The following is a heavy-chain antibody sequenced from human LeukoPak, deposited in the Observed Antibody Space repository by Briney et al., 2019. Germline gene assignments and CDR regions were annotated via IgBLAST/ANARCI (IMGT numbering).Heavy chain of an antibody. CDR1: GSSFSSNS. D-gene: IGHD6-19*01. CDR3: ASTRRAAVAGRFDS. V-gene: IGHV4-4*09. CDR2: IYHSGNT. Sequence: SETLSLSCNASGSSFSSNSMSWVRQPPGKGLEWIGYIYHSGNTNYSPSLESRVTMSVDESKNQFSLRVHFVSAADTAVYYCASTRRAAVAGRFDSWGQGTLVTVSS. J-gene: IGHJ4*02.